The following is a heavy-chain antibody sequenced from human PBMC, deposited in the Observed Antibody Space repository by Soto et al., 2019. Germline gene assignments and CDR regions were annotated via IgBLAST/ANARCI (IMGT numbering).Heavy chain of an antibody. V-gene: IGHV1-46*01. Sequence: QVQLEQSGAEVKEPGASVKVSCKTSGYTFTSYYIHWVRQAPGQGLEWMGRINPSGGGTSYAQKFQGRVTMTRDTSTSTGYVELSTLTSEDTAVYFCARGGSVVVVTDGFGFWGQGTLVTVSS. CDR3: ARGGSVVVVTDGFGF. CDR1: GYTFTSYY. J-gene: IGHJ4*02. D-gene: IGHD2-21*02. CDR2: INPSGGGT.